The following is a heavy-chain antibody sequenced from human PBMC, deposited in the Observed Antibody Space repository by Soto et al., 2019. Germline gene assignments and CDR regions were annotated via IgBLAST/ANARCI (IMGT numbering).Heavy chain of an antibody. Sequence: GGSLRLSCAASGFTFSSYAMSWVRQAPGKGLEWVSAIGGGGGSTYYADSVKGRFTISRDNSKNTLYLQMNSLGAEDTAVYYCAKGWLNYYDSSGSHPHYWGQGTLVTVSS. J-gene: IGHJ4*02. D-gene: IGHD3-22*01. V-gene: IGHV3-23*01. CDR3: AKGWLNYYDSSGSHPHY. CDR2: IGGGGGST. CDR1: GFTFSSYA.